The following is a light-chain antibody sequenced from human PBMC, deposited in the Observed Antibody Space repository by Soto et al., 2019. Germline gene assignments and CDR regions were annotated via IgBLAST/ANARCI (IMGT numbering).Light chain of an antibody. CDR3: SSYSRSSTLVL. V-gene: IGLV2-14*01. CDR2: EVS. CDR1: SSDVGYYKY. Sequence: QSVLTQPASVSGSPGQSITISCTGTSSDVGYYKYVSWYQQHPGKAPKVMIYEVSNRPSGVSTRFSGSKSDNTASLTISGLQAEDEADYYCSSYSRSSTLVLFGGGTQLTVL. J-gene: IGLJ2*01.